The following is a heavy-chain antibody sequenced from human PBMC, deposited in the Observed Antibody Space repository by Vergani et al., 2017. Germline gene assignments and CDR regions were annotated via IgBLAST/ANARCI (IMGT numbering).Heavy chain of an antibody. CDR2: ISGSGGST. V-gene: IGHV3-23*04. CDR3: AREGGFCSGGSCYSNFVDY. CDR1: GFTFSSYG. D-gene: IGHD2-15*01. J-gene: IGHJ4*02. Sequence: VQLVESGGGVVQPGRSLRLSCAASGFTFSSYGMHWVRQAPGKGLEWVSAISGSGGSTYYADSVKGRFTISRDNAKNSLYLQMNSLRAEDTAVYYCAREGGFCSGGSCYSNFVDYWGQGTLVTVSS.